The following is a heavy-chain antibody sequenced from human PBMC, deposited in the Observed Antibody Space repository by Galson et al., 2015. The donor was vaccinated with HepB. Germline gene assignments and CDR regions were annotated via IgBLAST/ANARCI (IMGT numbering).Heavy chain of an antibody. Sequence: SLRLSCAASGFTFSSYAMSWVRQAPGKGLEWVSAISGSGGSTYYADPVKGRFTISRDNSKNTLYLQMNSLRAEDTAVYYCAKDPHNYGDYPIYWGQGTLVTVSS. CDR2: ISGSGGST. CDR1: GFTFSSYA. J-gene: IGHJ4*02. CDR3: AKDPHNYGDYPIY. D-gene: IGHD4-17*01. V-gene: IGHV3-23*01.